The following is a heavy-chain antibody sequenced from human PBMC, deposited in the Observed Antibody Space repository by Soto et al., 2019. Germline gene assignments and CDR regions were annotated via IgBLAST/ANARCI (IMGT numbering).Heavy chain of an antibody. CDR2: IKSKTDGGAP. D-gene: IGHD1-26*01. CDR1: GFTFSNAW. J-gene: IGHJ4*02. CDR3: STAAGATRVFDY. Sequence: GGSLRLSCAASGFTFSNAWMSWVRQAPGKGLEWVGRIKSKTDGGAPDYAAPVKGRFTISSDDSKNTLYLQMNSLKAEDTAVYYCSTAAGATRVFDYWGQGTLVTVSS. V-gene: IGHV3-15*01.